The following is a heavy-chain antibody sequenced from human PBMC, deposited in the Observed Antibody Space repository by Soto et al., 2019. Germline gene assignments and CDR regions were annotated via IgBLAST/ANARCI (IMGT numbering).Heavy chain of an antibody. V-gene: IGHV5-10-1*01. CDR2: IDPSDSYT. CDR1: GYSFTSYW. Sequence: GESLKISCKGSGYSFTSYWISWVRKMPGKGLEWMGRIDPSDSYTNYSPSFQGHVTISADKSISTAYLQWSSLKASDTAMYYCARHPPITMIVVVISGYYYGMDVWGQGTTVTVSS. D-gene: IGHD3-22*01. CDR3: ARHPPITMIVVVISGYYYGMDV. J-gene: IGHJ6*02.